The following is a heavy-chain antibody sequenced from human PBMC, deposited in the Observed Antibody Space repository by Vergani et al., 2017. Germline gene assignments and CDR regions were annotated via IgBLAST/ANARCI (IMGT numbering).Heavy chain of an antibody. V-gene: IGHV4-31*03. J-gene: IGHJ4*02. CDR1: GGSISSGTYY. Sequence: QVQLQESGPGLVKPSQTLSLTCTVSGGSISSGTYYWSWVRQHPGKGLEWVGYISYSGSTYYHPSLKSRVSISVDTSKNQFSLKLSSVTAADTAVYYCAASRLKFGVVRSGIDYWGQGTLVTVSS. CDR3: AASRLKFGVVRSGIDY. CDR2: ISYSGST. D-gene: IGHD3-3*01.